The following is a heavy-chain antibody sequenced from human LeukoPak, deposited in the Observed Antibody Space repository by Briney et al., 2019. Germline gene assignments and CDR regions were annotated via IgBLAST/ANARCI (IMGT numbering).Heavy chain of an antibody. J-gene: IGHJ3*02. CDR1: GGSFSGYY. D-gene: IGHD2-21*02. Sequence: SETLSLTCAVYGGSFSGYYWSWIRQPPGKGLEWIGEINHSGSTNYNPSLKSRVTISVDTSKNQFSLKLSSVTAADTAVYYCARTIAYCGGDCYPRPDDAFDIWGQGTMVTVPS. CDR3: ARTIAYCGGDCYPRPDDAFDI. V-gene: IGHV4-34*01. CDR2: INHSGST.